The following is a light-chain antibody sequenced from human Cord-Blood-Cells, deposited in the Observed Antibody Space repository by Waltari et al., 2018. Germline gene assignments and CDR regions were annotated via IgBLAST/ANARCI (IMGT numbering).Light chain of an antibody. CDR2: GAS. J-gene: IGKJ4*01. V-gene: IGKV3-20*01. CDR1: QSVSSSY. Sequence: EIVLTQPPGTLSLSPGERATLSCRASQSVSSSYLAWYQQKPGQAPSLLIYGASSRATGIPDRFSGSGSGTDFTLTISRLEPEDFAVYYCQQYGSSPSTFGGGTKVEIK. CDR3: QQYGSSPST.